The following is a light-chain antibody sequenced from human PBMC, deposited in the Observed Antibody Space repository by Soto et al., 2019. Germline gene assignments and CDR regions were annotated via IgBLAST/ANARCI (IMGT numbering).Light chain of an antibody. CDR2: EVN. CDR1: RSDIGDSNF. Sequence: QSVLTQPASVSGSPGQLVTISCTGPRSDIGDSNFISWYQQSPGKAPRLLIYEVNNRPSGVSRRFSGSKAGNTASLTISGLLEDDEADYFCASFRSGTILVFGSGTKVTVL. J-gene: IGLJ1*01. CDR3: ASFRSGTILV. V-gene: IGLV2-14*01.